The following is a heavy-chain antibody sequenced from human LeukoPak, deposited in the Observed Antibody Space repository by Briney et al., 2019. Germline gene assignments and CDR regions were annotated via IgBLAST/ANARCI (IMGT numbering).Heavy chain of an antibody. CDR1: GFTFSTHS. D-gene: IGHD1-14*01. CDR3: ARGTLNIPGEHGAFDY. Sequence: GGSLRLSCGASGFTFSTHSMNWVRQAPGKGLEWVSSISTSSSYIYYADSVKGRFTISRDNAKNSLFLQMNSLRAEDTAVYYCARGTLNIPGEHGAFDYWGQGTLVTVSS. J-gene: IGHJ4*02. V-gene: IGHV3-21*01. CDR2: ISTSSSYI.